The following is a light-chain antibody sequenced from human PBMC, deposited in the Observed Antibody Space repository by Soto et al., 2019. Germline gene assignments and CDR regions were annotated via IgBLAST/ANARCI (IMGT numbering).Light chain of an antibody. CDR3: CSYVTTPEI. CDR2: DGT. V-gene: IGLV2-11*01. J-gene: IGLJ1*01. Sequence: QSALAQPRSVSGSPGQLLTMSCTGTSSDFDDYRYVSWYQQYPGKAPKLVIYDGTKRPSGVPDRFSGSNSGNTASLTISGLQAEDEADYYCCSYVTTPEIFGTGTKVTVL. CDR1: SSDFDDYRY.